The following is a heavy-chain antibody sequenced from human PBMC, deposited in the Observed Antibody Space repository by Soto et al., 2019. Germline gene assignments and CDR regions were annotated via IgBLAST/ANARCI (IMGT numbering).Heavy chain of an antibody. Sequence: HPGGSLRLSCAASGFTFSSYAMSWVRQAPGKGLEWVSTVSDSGGSTYYADSVKGRFTISRDNSKNTLYLQMNSLRVEDSAIYYCTKRDLAYWGQGTLVTVSS. CDR3: TKRDLAY. CDR2: VSDSGGST. CDR1: GFTFSSYA. J-gene: IGHJ4*02. V-gene: IGHV3-23*01.